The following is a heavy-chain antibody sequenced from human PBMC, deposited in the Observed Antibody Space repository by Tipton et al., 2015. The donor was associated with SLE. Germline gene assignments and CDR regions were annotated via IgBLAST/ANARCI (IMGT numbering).Heavy chain of an antibody. CDR1: GFTFSDYY. CDR3: ARDVRHTWTRYFDY. V-gene: IGHV3-11*01. J-gene: IGHJ4*02. D-gene: IGHD1-1*01. CDR2: ISSSGSTM. Sequence: SLRLSCAASGFTFSDYYMSWIRQAPGKGLEWLSYISSSGSTMYYADSVRGRFTISRDNAKNSLYLQMNTLRAEDTAVYYCARDVRHTWTRYFDYWGQGTLVTVSS.